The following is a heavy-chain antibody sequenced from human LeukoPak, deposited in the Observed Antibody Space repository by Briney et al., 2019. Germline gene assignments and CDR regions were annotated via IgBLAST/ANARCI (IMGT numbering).Heavy chain of an antibody. J-gene: IGHJ4*02. Sequence: SETLSLTCTVSGGSISSSSYYWGWIRQPPGKGLEWMGSINYSGSTYHNPSLKSRVTISVDTSKNQFSLKLSSVTAADTAVYYCARGVRGVQAPYYFDYWGQGTLVTVSS. D-gene: IGHD3-10*01. V-gene: IGHV4-39*07. CDR1: GGSISSSSYY. CDR3: ARGVRGVQAPYYFDY. CDR2: INYSGST.